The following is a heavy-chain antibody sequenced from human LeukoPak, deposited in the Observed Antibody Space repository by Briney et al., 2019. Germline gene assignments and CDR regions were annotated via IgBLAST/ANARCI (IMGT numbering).Heavy chain of an antibody. CDR3: AREGSSSWYSGWFDP. CDR1: GFTFSSYS. D-gene: IGHD6-13*01. Sequence: GGSLRLSCAASGFTFSSYSMNWVRQAPGKGLEWVSSISSSSSYIYYADSVKGRFTISRDNAKDSLYLQMNSLRAEDTAVYYCAREGSSSWYSGWFDPWGQGTLVTVSS. J-gene: IGHJ5*02. CDR2: ISSSSSYI. V-gene: IGHV3-21*01.